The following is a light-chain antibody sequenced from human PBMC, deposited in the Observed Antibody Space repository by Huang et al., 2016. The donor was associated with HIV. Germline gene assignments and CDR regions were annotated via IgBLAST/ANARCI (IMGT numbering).Light chain of an antibody. CDR3: QQYYTIRA. J-gene: IGKJ1*01. CDR1: QGISNS. CDR2: DAS. Sequence: DIQMTQSPSSLSASVGDRVTITCRASQGISNSLAWYQQKPGKAPKLLLYDASKLESWVPFRFSGSGSGTNYTLTISSLQPEDSATYYCQQYYTIRAFGQGTKVEVK. V-gene: IGKV1-NL1*01.